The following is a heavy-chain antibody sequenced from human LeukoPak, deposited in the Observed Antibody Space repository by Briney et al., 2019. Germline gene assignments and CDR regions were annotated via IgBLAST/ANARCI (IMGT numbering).Heavy chain of an antibody. Sequence: VASVKLSCKASGGTFSSYAISWVRQAPGQGLEWMGRIIPILGIANYAQKFQGRVTITADKSTSTAYMELSSLRSEDTAVYYCARSTFEDWFDPWGQGTLVTVSS. V-gene: IGHV1-69*04. CDR1: GGTFSSYA. CDR3: ARSTFEDWFDP. D-gene: IGHD3-16*01. CDR2: IIPILGIA. J-gene: IGHJ5*02.